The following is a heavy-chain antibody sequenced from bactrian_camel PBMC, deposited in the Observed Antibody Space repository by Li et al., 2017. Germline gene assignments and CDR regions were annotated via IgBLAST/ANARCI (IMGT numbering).Heavy chain of an antibody. V-gene: IGHV3S53*01. D-gene: IGHD2*01. Sequence: HVQLVESGGGLVQPGGSLKLSCTYSTDRVSIQRIVWFHQSPGLDREAIAAIWRNTGAATYVNSVKGRFTLSQDNAKNTLYLQMNSLKPEDTAVYYCAADDLSTYCSGDYCSPKGRQGTQVTVS. CDR1: TDRVSIQR. J-gene: IGHJ4*01. CDR2: IWRNTGAA.